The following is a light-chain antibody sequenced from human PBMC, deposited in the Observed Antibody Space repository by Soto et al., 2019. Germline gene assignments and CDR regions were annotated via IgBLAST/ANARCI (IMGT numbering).Light chain of an antibody. CDR1: QSLLHSDGYNF. CDR2: LGS. Sequence: DIVMTQSPLSLPVTPGEPASISCRSSQSLLHSDGYNFFDWYLQKPGQSPQLLIYLGSNRASGVPDRFRGSGSGTDFTLKITRVEAEDVGVYYCIQALQSPNTFGQGTRLDIK. J-gene: IGKJ5*01. CDR3: IQALQSPNT. V-gene: IGKV2-28*01.